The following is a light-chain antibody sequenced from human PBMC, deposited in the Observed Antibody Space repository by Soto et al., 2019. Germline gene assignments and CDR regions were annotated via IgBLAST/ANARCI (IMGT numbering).Light chain of an antibody. Sequence: QSALTQPASVSGSPGQSITISCTGTSSDVGGYNYVSWYQQHPDKAPKLMIYDVSNRPSGVSNRFSGSKSGNTASLTISGLQAEDEDDYYCNSYTSSSTPYVFGTGTKVTVL. CDR3: NSYTSSSTPYV. J-gene: IGLJ1*01. CDR1: SSDVGGYNY. CDR2: DVS. V-gene: IGLV2-14*01.